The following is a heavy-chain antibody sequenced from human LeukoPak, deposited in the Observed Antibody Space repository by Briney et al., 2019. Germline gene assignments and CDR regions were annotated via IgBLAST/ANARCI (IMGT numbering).Heavy chain of an antibody. J-gene: IGHJ4*02. Sequence: GGSLRLSCAASGFTFSSYGMHWVRQAPGKGLEWVAFIRYDGSNKYYADSVKGRFTISRDNSKNTLYLQMNSLRAEDTAVYYCAKDLAEYSSSWFLPFDYWGQGTLVTVSS. CDR3: AKDLAEYSSSWFLPFDY. CDR2: IRYDGSNK. CDR1: GFTFSSYG. V-gene: IGHV3-30*02. D-gene: IGHD6-13*01.